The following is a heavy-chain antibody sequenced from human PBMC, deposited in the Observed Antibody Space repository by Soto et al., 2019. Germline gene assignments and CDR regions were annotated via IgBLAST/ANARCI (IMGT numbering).Heavy chain of an antibody. CDR2: ISYDGSNK. J-gene: IGHJ4*02. D-gene: IGHD3-10*01. Sequence: QVQLVESGGGVVQPGRSLRLSCAASGFTFSSYAMHWVRQAPGKGLEWVAVISYDGSNKYYADSVKGRFTISRDNSKNTLYLQMNSLRAEDTAVYYCARDFPGGGSGSYFPIDYWGQGTLVTVSS. CDR3: ARDFPGGGSGSYFPIDY. CDR1: GFTFSSYA. V-gene: IGHV3-30-3*01.